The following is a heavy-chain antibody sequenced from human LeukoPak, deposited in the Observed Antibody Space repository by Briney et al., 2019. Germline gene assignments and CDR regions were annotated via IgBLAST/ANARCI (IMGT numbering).Heavy chain of an antibody. D-gene: IGHD4-17*01. Sequence: GGSLRLSCAASGFTFSTYVMSWVRQAPGKGLEWVSVISGSGVSIYYADSVKGRFTISRDNSKSTLYLQMASLSAEDTAVYYCAKVPYGVPTLSGYFDYWGQGTLVTVSS. CDR2: ISGSGVSI. CDR1: GFTFSTYV. CDR3: AKVPYGVPTLSGYFDY. J-gene: IGHJ4*02. V-gene: IGHV3-23*01.